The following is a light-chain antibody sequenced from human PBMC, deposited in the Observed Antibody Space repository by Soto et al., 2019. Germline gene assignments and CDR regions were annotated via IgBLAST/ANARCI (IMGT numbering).Light chain of an antibody. J-gene: IGLJ1*01. CDR1: SNDVGGYNY. CDR3: CSFTASNNQV. Sequence: QSALTHPASVSGSPGQSVTISCTGTSNDVGGYNYVSWYQQHPGKAPKLVIYEVSHRPSGISGRFSGSKSGNTASLTISVLQADDEAVYYCCSFTASNNQVFGTGTKVTIL. CDR2: EVS. V-gene: IGLV2-14*01.